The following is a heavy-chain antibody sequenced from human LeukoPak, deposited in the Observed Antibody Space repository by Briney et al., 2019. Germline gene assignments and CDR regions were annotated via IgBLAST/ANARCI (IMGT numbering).Heavy chain of an antibody. CDR3: AKDQMVRGIPGY. J-gene: IGHJ4*02. CDR2: ISYDGSNK. Sequence: PGGSLRLSCAASGFTFSSYGMHWVRQAPGKGLEWVAVISYDGSNKYYADSVKGRFTISRDNSKNTLSLQMNSLRAEDTAVYYCAKDQMVRGIPGYWGQGTLVTVSS. CDR1: GFTFSSYG. D-gene: IGHD3-10*01. V-gene: IGHV3-30*18.